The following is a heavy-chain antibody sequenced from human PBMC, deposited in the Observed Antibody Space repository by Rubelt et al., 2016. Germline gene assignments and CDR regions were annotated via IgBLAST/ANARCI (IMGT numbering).Heavy chain of an antibody. J-gene: IGHJ4*02. V-gene: IGHV3-33*08. CDR2: IWFDGSKD. Sequence: VQLVESGGGLVQPGGSLRLSCAASGFTFNTYGFHWVRQAPGKGLEWVAVIWFDGSKDYYRDSVKGRFTVSRDDSKNTLYLQMSGLRGEDTAVYYCARDAAIGVFDYWGQGTLVTVSS. CDR3: ARDAAIGVFDY. D-gene: IGHD3-16*01. CDR1: GFTFNTYG.